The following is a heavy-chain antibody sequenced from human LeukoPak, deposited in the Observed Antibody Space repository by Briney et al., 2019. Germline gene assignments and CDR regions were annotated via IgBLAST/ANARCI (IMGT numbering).Heavy chain of an antibody. CDR3: ARDGGSSWYFDY. D-gene: IGHD6-13*01. CDR2: ISGSGGST. J-gene: IGHJ4*02. CDR1: GFTFSSYA. Sequence: GGSLRLSCAASGFTFSSYAMSWVRQAPGKGLEWVSAISGSGGSTYYADSVKGRFTISRDNGKNSLHLQMNSLRAEDTAVYYCARDGGSSWYFDYWGQGTLATVSS. V-gene: IGHV3-23*01.